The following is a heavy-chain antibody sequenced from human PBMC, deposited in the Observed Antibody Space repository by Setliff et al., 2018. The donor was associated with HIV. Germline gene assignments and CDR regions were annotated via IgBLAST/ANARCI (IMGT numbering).Heavy chain of an antibody. CDR1: GYSFTTYS. CDR3: ARNSPFPPSSGAHFDF. CDR2: IHTSTGKP. D-gene: IGHD3-22*01. V-gene: IGHV7-4-1*02. J-gene: IGHJ4*02. Sequence: ASVKVSCKASGYSFTTYSINWLRQAPGQGPEWMGWIHTSTGKPTYVRDFTGRFVFSLDTSVNTAFLQISDLKTEDMAVYYCARNSPFPPSSGAHFDFWGPGTLVTVSS.